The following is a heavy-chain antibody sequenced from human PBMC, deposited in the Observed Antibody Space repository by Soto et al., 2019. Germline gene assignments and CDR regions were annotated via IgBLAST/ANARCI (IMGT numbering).Heavy chain of an antibody. CDR2: TKRDASET. CDR1: GFNFSSYW. CDR3: ARPPVKGIHV. J-gene: IGHJ4*02. D-gene: IGHD4-17*01. Sequence: GGSLRLSCEGTGFNFSSYWMHWVRQAPGKGLEWVANTKRDASETYYADSVKGRFTISRDNTKNSLYLQMNSLRVEDTAVYYCARPPVKGIHVWGQGTLVTVSS. V-gene: IGHV3-7*01.